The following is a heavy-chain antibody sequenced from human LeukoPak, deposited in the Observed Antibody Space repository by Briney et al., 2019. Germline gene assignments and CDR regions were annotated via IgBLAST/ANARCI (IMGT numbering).Heavy chain of an antibody. CDR2: IRYDGSNK. CDR3: AKDRSGSYSQGLDY. D-gene: IGHD1-26*01. CDR1: GFTFSSYG. V-gene: IGHV3-30*02. J-gene: IGHJ4*02. Sequence: GSLRLSCAASGFTFSSYGMHWVRQAPGKGLEWVAFIRYDGSNKYYADSVKGRFTISRDNSKNTLYLQMNSLRAEDTAVYDCAKDRSGSYSQGLDYWGQGTLVTVSS.